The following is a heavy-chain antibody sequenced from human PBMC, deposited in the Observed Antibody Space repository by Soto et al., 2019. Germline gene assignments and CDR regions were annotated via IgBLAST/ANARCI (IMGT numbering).Heavy chain of an antibody. D-gene: IGHD6-19*01. CDR1: VLTFSIYA. CDR2: ISGSGGST. Sequence: WGSLGICCASSVLTFSIYAMSWVRQAPGKGLEWVSAISGSGGSTYYADSVKGRFTISRDNSKNTLYLQMNSLRAEDTAVYYCAKALYSSGWYYFDYWGQGTMVTVSS. V-gene: IGHV3-23*01. CDR3: AKALYSSGWYYFDY. J-gene: IGHJ4*02.